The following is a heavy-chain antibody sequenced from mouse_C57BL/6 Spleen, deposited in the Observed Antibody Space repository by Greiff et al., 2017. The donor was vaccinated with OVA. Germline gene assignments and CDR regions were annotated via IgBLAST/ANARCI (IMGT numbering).Heavy chain of an antibody. Sequence: QVQLQQPGAELVKPGASVKLSCKASGYTFTSYWMHWVKQRPGQGLEWIGMIHPNSGSTNYNEKFKSKATLTVDTSSSTAYMELHSLTSEDSAVYFCARDGKGIDYWGQGTTLTVSS. V-gene: IGHV1-64*01. CDR1: GYTFTSYW. J-gene: IGHJ2*01. CDR2: IHPNSGST. CDR3: ARDGKGIDY.